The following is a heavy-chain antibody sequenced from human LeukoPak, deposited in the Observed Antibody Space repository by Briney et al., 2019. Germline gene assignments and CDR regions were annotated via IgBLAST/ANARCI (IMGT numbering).Heavy chain of an antibody. CDR3: AKDPSTSNSGVNYYSYMAV. CDR2: IRYDGSNK. D-gene: IGHD2-15*01. V-gene: IGHV3-30*02. CDR1: GFTFSSYG. Sequence: GGSLCLSCAASGFTFSSYGMHWVRQAPGKGLEWVAFIRYDGSNKYYADSVKGQSTNYRDSTKNTLYLQMNSLRAEDTAVYYCAKDPSTSNSGVNYYSYMAVWGKGIPVTVSS. J-gene: IGHJ6*03.